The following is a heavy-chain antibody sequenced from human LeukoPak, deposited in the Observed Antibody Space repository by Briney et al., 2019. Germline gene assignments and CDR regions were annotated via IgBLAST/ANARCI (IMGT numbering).Heavy chain of an antibody. J-gene: IGHJ4*01. Sequence: GGSLRLSCAASGFTFSGSAMHWVRQASGKGLEWVGRIRSKANSYATAYAASVKGRFTISRDDSKNTTYLQMNSLKTEDTAVYYCTGGAGATVYWGQGSLVTVSS. CDR3: TGGAGATVY. D-gene: IGHD1-26*01. V-gene: IGHV3-73*01. CDR1: GFTFSGSA. CDR2: IRSKANSYAT.